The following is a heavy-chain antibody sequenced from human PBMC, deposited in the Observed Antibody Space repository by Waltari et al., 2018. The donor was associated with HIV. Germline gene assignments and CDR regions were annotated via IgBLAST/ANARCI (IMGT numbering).Heavy chain of an antibody. CDR1: GCSVNNQW. CDR2: INSERATS. V-gene: IGHV3-74*01. J-gene: IGHJ4*02. CDR3: ARATHYFVFSTFDGDYSFDL. Sequence: VQLVESGGCSIKTGRSMILFCAASGCSVNNQWVDWIRRAPGKGLGWVANINSERATSNHAGAVKGRFVVSRDNPTNTVYLQLNSMRVENTAVYFCARATHYFVFSTFDGDYSFDLWGPGTRVAVSS. D-gene: IGHD3-9*01.